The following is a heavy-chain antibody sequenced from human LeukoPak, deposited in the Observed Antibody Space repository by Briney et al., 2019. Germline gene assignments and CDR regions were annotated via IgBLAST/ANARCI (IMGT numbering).Heavy chain of an antibody. CDR1: GGTFSSYT. CDR3: ARDHGTDYDFWSGYFSHAFDI. Sequence: ASVKVPCKASGGTFSSYTISWVRQAPGQGLEWMGRIIPILGIANYAQKFQGRVTITADKATSTAYMDLSSLRSEDTAVYYCARDHGTDYDFWSGYFSHAFDIWGQGTMVTVSS. CDR2: IIPILGIA. V-gene: IGHV1-69*04. J-gene: IGHJ3*02. D-gene: IGHD3-3*01.